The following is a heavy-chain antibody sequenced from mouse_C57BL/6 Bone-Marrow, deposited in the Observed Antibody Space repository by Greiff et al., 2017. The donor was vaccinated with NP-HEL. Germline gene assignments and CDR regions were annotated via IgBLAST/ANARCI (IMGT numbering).Heavy chain of an antibody. J-gene: IGHJ2*01. CDR2: IYPGSGNT. D-gene: IGHD4-1*01. Sequence: VQLQQSGAELVRPGASVKLSCKASGYTFTDYYINWVKQRPGQGLEWIARIYPGSGNTYYNEKFKGKATLTAEKSSSTAYMQLSSLTSEDSAVYFCATGTFDYWGQGTTLTVSS. V-gene: IGHV1-76*01. CDR3: ATGTFDY. CDR1: GYTFTDYY.